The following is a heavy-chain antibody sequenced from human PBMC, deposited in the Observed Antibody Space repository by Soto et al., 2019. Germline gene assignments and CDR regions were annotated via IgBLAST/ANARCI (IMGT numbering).Heavy chain of an antibody. CDR2: IDPSDSYP. J-gene: IGHJ6*02. Sequence: LGESLKISCKGSGYSFTSYWISWVRQMPGKGLEWMGRIDPSDSYPNYSPSFQGHVTISADKSISTAYLQWSSLKASDTAMYYCASREYSSSSPRSIYYYGMDVWGQGTTVTVS. CDR3: ASREYSSSSPRSIYYYGMDV. D-gene: IGHD6-6*01. CDR1: GYSFTSYW. V-gene: IGHV5-10-1*01.